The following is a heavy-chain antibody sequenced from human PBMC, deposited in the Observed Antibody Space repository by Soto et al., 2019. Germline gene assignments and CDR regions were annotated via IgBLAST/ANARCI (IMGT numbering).Heavy chain of an antibody. Sequence: QVQLVQSGAEVKKPGASVKVSCKASGYTLTSYYMHWVRQAPGQGLEWMGIINPSGGSTSYAQKFQGRVTMTRDTSTSTVYMELSSLRSEDTAVYYCASIAAAGEYYYGMDVWGQGTTVTVSS. V-gene: IGHV1-46*01. CDR1: GYTLTSYY. CDR3: ASIAAAGEYYYGMDV. CDR2: INPSGGST. D-gene: IGHD6-13*01. J-gene: IGHJ6*02.